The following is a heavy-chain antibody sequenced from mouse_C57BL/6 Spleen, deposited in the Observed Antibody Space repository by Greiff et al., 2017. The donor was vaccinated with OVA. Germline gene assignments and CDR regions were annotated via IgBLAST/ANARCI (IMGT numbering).Heavy chain of an antibody. CDR3: ARNAFDGYLSYWYFDV. D-gene: IGHD2-3*01. CDR2: IWSGGST. J-gene: IGHJ1*03. V-gene: IGHV2-2*01. CDR1: GFSLTSYG. Sequence: VQLQQSGPGLVQPSQSLSITCTVSGFSLTSYGVHWVRQSPGKGLEWLGVIWSGGSTDYNAAFISRLSISKDNSKSQVFFKMNSLQADDTAIYYCARNAFDGYLSYWYFDVWGTGTTVTVSS.